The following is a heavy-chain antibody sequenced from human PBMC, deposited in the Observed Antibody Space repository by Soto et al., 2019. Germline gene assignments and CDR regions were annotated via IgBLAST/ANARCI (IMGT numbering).Heavy chain of an antibody. CDR1: GLTVSNQY. Sequence: GGSLSLSCAASGLTVSNQYMTWVRQAPGKGLEWVSVIHSGGNTFYADSVKGRFTISRDNSKNTLYLQMNSLRAEDTAVYHCARNGRPSLYYYMDVWGKGTTVTVSS. D-gene: IGHD2-8*01. CDR3: ARNGRPSLYYYMDV. CDR2: IHSGGNT. J-gene: IGHJ6*03. V-gene: IGHV3-66*01.